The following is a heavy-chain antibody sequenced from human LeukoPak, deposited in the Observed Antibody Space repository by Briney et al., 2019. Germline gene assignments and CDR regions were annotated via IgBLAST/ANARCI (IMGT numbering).Heavy chain of an antibody. V-gene: IGHV1-8*01. CDR3: AGKYCRGWYKGAFDY. CDR2: MRPTCSNT. D-gene: IGHD6-19*01. CDR1: GYTVSSFD. Sequence: VKVSCKASGYTVSSFDINWVRQVSGHGREWMGWMRPTCSNTGYGHKFQGRFTMARYTTITGAYMEPSSLRFKGTAVYDWAGKYCRGWYKGAFDYWGQGTLVTVSS. J-gene: IGHJ4*02.